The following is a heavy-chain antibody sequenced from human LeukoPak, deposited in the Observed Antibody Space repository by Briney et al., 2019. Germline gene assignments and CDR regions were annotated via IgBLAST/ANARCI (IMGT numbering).Heavy chain of an antibody. V-gene: IGHV4-59*01. J-gene: IGHJ6*03. D-gene: IGHD4-11*01. CDR2: IYYSGST. CDR3: ARAYSNYGYYCYMDV. CDR1: GGSISSYY. Sequence: SETLSLTCTVSGGSISSYYWSWIRQPPGKGLEWIGYIYYSGSTNYNPSLKSRVTISVDTSKNQFSLKLSSVTAADTAVYYCARAYSNYGYYCYMDVWGKGTTVTVSS.